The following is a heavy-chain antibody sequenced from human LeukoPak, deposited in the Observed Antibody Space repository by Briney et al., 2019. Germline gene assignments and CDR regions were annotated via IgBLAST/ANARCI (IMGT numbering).Heavy chain of an antibody. CDR1: GFTFSSFW. V-gene: IGHV3-7*01. CDR3: ASAPNENYFDF. Sequence: GGSLRLSCAASGFTFSSFWISWVRQAPGKGLEWVSNINQDGSAKDYGGSVEGRFTIARDHAKNSLYLQMNSLTAEDTAVYFCASAPNENYFDFWGQGTLVTVSS. CDR2: INQDGSAK. J-gene: IGHJ4*02.